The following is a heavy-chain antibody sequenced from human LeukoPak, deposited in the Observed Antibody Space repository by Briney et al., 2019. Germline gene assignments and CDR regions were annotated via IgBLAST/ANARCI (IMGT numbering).Heavy chain of an antibody. V-gene: IGHV3-7*03. Sequence: GALRLSCAASGFTFSDYYMSWVRQAPGKGLEWVANIKQDGSEKYYVDSVKGRFTISRDNAKNSLYLQMNSLRAEDTAVYYCARGLHYYGSGSLLYWGQGTLVTVSS. J-gene: IGHJ4*02. CDR1: GFTFSDYY. D-gene: IGHD3-10*01. CDR2: IKQDGSEK. CDR3: ARGLHYYGSGSLLY.